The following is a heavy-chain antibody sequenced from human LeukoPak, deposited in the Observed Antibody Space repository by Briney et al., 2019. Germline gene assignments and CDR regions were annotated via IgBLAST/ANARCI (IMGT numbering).Heavy chain of an antibody. CDR1: GDSVSSNSAA. CDR3: VSTMVRGVIVSLFPPYFFGY. CDR2: TYYRSKWYN. V-gene: IGHV6-1*01. Sequence: SQTLSLTCAISGDSVSSNSAAWNWIRQSPSRGLEWLGRTYYRSKWYNDYAVSVKSRITINPDTSKNQFSLQLNSVTPEDTAVYYCVSTMVRGVIVSLFPPYFFGYWGQGTLVTVSS. J-gene: IGHJ4*02. D-gene: IGHD3-10*01.